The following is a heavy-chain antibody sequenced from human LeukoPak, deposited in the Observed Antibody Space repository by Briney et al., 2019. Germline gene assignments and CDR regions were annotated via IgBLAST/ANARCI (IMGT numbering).Heavy chain of an antibody. J-gene: IGHJ4*02. Sequence: QPAQSLTPSCAPSGFTFSSYAMSWVRRAPGKGLEWVSAIRGSGSRTYYADSVKSRFTISRDNTKNTLYLQMNSLRAEDTAVYYCAKKLNMVRGVITSSFDDWGQGTLVTVSS. CDR3: AKKLNMVRGVITSSFDD. D-gene: IGHD3-10*01. V-gene: IGHV3-23*01. CDR1: GFTFSSYA. CDR2: IRGSGSRT.